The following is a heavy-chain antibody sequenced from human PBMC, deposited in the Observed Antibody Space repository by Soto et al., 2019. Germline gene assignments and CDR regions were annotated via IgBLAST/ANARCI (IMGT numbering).Heavy chain of an antibody. J-gene: IGHJ4*02. V-gene: IGHV3-74*01. D-gene: IGHD2-15*01. CDR2: INSDGSST. CDR3: VTGWSGY. Sequence: GGSLRLSCVVSGFSFSSSWMHWVRQAPGKGLVWVSRINSDGSSTNYADSVKGRFTTSRDNAKNMLYLQMNSLRVEDTALYYCVTGWSGYWGQGTLVTVSS. CDR1: GFSFSSSW.